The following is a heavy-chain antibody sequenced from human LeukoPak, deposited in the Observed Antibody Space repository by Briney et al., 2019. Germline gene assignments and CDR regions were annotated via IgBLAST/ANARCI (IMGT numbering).Heavy chain of an antibody. CDR3: ARGAYDFWSGYPSS. CDR2: INHSGST. J-gene: IGHJ5*02. D-gene: IGHD3-3*01. V-gene: IGHV4-34*01. CDR1: GGSFSGYY. Sequence: ASETLSLTCAVYGGSFSGYYWSWIRQPPGKGLEWIGEINHSGSTNYNPSLKSRVTISVDTSKNQFSLKLSSVTAADTAVYYCARGAYDFWSGYPSSWGQGTLVTVSS.